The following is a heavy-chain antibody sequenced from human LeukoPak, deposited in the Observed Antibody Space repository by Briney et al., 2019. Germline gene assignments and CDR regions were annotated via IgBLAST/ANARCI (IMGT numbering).Heavy chain of an antibody. CDR2: ISSSSSYI. Sequence: GGSLRLSCAASGFTFSSYSMNWVRQAPGKGLEWVSSISSSSSYIYYADSVKGRFTIYRDNAKNSLYLQMNSLRAEDTAVYYCAREFGSGSSAYYWGQGTLVTVSS. V-gene: IGHV3-21*04. J-gene: IGHJ4*02. CDR3: AREFGSGSSAYY. CDR1: GFTFSSYS. D-gene: IGHD3-10*01.